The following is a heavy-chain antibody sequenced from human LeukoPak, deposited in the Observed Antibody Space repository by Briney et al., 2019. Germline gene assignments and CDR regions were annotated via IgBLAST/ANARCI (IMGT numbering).Heavy chain of an antibody. CDR1: GGSFSGYY. Sequence: SGTLSLTCAVYGGSFSGYYWSWIRQPPGKGLEWIGEINHIGSTNYNPSLKSRVTISVDTSKNQFSLKLSSVTAADTALYYCARGQAFQDYWGQGTLVTVSA. D-gene: IGHD3-16*01. CDR2: INHIGST. J-gene: IGHJ4*02. CDR3: ARGQAFQDY. V-gene: IGHV4-34*01.